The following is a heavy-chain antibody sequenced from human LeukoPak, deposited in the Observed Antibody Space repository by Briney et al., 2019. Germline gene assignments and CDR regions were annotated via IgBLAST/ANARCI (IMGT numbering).Heavy chain of an antibody. J-gene: IGHJ4*02. V-gene: IGHV3-9*03. CDR1: GSTFDDYA. Sequence: GGSLRLSCAASGSTFDDYAMHWVRQAPGKGLEWVSGISWNSGSIGYADSVKGRFTISRDNAKNSLYLQMNSLRAEDMALYYCAKESAMGYFDYWGQGTLVTVSS. D-gene: IGHD5-18*01. CDR3: AKESAMGYFDY. CDR2: ISWNSGSI.